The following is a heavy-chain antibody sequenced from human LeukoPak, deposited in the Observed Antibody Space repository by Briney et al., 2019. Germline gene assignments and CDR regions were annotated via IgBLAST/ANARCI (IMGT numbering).Heavy chain of an antibody. V-gene: IGHV3-48*02. J-gene: IGHJ1*01. CDR2: VSSSSGTI. CDR1: GFTFSSYS. Sequence: GGSLRLSCTASGFTFSSYSMNWVRQAPGKGLEWVSYVSSSSGTIYYADSVKGRFTISRDNAKNSLYLHMNSLRDEDTAVYYCLAVLQHWGQGTLVTVSS. CDR3: LAVLQH.